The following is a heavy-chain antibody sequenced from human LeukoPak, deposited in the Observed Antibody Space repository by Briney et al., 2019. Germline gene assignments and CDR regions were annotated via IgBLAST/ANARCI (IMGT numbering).Heavy chain of an antibody. V-gene: IGHV4-39*07. CDR2: IYYSGST. Sequence: SETLSLTCTVSGGSISSSSYYWGWIRQPPGKGLEWIGSIYYSGSTYYNPSLKSRVTISVDTSKNQFSLKLSSVTAADTAVYYCARAFVWQWLVPAKYYFDYWGQGTLVTVSS. D-gene: IGHD6-19*01. CDR1: GGSISSSSYY. CDR3: ARAFVWQWLVPAKYYFDY. J-gene: IGHJ4*02.